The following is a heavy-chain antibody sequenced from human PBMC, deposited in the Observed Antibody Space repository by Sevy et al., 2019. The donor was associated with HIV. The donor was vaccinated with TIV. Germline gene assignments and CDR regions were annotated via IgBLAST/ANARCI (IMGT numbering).Heavy chain of an antibody. D-gene: IGHD3-3*01. CDR3: AREGSYYDSWSGPNHYYYGMNV. J-gene: IGHJ6*02. CDR2: IWYDGSNK. CDR1: GFTFSSYG. Sequence: GGSLRLSCAASGFTFSSYGMHWVRQAPGKGLEWVAVIWYDGSNKYYADSVKGRFTISRDNSKNTLYLQMNSLRAEDTDVYYCAREGSYYDSWSGPNHYYYGMNVWGQGTTVAVSS. V-gene: IGHV3-33*01.